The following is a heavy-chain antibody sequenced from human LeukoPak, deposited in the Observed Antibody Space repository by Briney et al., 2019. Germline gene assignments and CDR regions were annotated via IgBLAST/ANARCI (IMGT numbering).Heavy chain of an antibody. Sequence: PGGSLRLSCTASGFTFSSYAMHWVRQAPGKGLEWVAVISYDGSDKYYADSVKGRFTISRDNSKNTLYLQMSSLRADDTAIYYCARERSAWRIWGQGTMVTVSS. V-gene: IGHV3-30*04. D-gene: IGHD1-1*01. J-gene: IGHJ3*02. CDR3: ARERSAWRI. CDR2: ISYDGSDK. CDR1: GFTFSSYA.